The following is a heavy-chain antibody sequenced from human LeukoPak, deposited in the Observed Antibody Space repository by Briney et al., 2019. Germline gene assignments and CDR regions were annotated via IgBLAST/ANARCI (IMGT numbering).Heavy chain of an antibody. Sequence: GGSLRLSCAASGFTFSTYNMNWVRQAPGKGLEWVSSISSSRNDIYYADSVKGRFTISRDNRKNSLYLQMNSLRAEDTALYYCARDLASSDVWGKGTTVTVSS. CDR3: ARDLASSDV. CDR1: GFTFSTYN. CDR2: ISSSRNDI. D-gene: IGHD3-16*01. V-gene: IGHV3-21*04. J-gene: IGHJ6*04.